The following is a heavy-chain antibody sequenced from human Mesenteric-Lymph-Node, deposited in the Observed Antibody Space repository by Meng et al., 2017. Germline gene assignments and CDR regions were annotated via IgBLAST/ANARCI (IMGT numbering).Heavy chain of an antibody. CDR2: IYPGDSEV. J-gene: IGHJ4*02. CDR3: ARHGRGSPYRKEYGGGLEFDY. CDR1: GYSFSSYW. D-gene: IGHD6-19*01. V-gene: IGHV5-51*01. Sequence: GESLKISCKASGYSFSSYWISWVRQMPGKGLEWMGIIYPGDSEVRYSPSFQGHVSISVDKSIDTAYLQWTSLRASDTAIYYCARHGRGSPYRKEYGGGLEFDYWGQGTQVTVSS.